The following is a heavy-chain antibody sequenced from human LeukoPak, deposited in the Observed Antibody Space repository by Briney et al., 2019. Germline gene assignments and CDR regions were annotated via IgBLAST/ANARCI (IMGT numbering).Heavy chain of an antibody. V-gene: IGHV1-18*01. J-gene: IGHJ4*02. D-gene: IGHD3-10*01. CDR3: ARRFPVRGVRRRLDY. CDR1: GYTFTSYG. Sequence: ASVKVSCKASGYTFTSYGISWVRQAPGQGLEWMGWISAYNGNTNYAQKLQGRVTMTRNTSISTAYMELSSLRSEDTAVYYCARRFPVRGVRRRLDYWGQGTLVTVSS. CDR2: ISAYNGNT.